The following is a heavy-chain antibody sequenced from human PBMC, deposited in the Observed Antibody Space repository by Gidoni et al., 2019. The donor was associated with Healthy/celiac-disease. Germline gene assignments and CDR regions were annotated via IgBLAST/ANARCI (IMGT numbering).Heavy chain of an antibody. D-gene: IGHD3-3*01. J-gene: IGHJ5*02. CDR1: GCTWSREA. CDR2: FCGIGGST. Sequence: EVQLLESGGGMVQPGGSLRLAGAASGCTWSREARRWVRQAPGNGLEWVSAFCGIGGSTYSAASVTGRFTISRDNSKNTLYLQMNSLRAEDTAVYYCAKDPLYYDFWSGINWFDPWGQGTLVPVSS. CDR3: AKDPLYYDFWSGINWFDP. V-gene: IGHV3-23*01.